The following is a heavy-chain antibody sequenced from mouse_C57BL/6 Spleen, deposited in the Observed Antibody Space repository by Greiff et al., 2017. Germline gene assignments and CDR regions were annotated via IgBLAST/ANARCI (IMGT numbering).Heavy chain of an antibody. D-gene: IGHD1-1*01. J-gene: IGHJ3*01. CDR1: GYTFTDYY. Sequence: EVKVVESGPELVKPGASVKISCKASGYTFTDYYMNWVKQSHGKSLEWIGDINPNNGGTSYNQKFKGKATLTVDKSSSTAYMELRSLTSEDSAVYYCARWGGSSDGWGQGTLVTVSA. CDR3: ARWGGSSDG. V-gene: IGHV1-26*01. CDR2: INPNNGGT.